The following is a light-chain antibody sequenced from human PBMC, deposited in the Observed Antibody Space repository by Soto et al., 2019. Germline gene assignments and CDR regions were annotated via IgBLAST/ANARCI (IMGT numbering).Light chain of an antibody. J-gene: IGKJ5*01. CDR2: GAS. CDR3: QQYGSSPIT. CDR1: QSVTSSY. V-gene: IGKV3-20*01. Sequence: EIVLTQSPGTLSLFPGERATLSCRASQSVTSSYLAWYQQKPGQAPRFLIYGASSRATGIPDRFSGSGSGTDFTLTISRLEPGDFAVYYCQQYGSSPITFDQGTRLEIK.